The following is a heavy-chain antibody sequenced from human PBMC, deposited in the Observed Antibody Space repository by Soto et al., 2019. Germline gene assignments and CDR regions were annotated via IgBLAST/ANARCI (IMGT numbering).Heavy chain of an antibody. CDR2: IKSKSYGEAT. V-gene: IGHV3-15*01. J-gene: IGHJ4*02. Sequence: EVQLVESGGGLVKPGGSLRLSCAASGFTFSNAWMSWVRQGPGKGLEWVGLIKSKSYGEATDYSAPVKVRFTLSRDDSKNTLYLQLNSMTNDATAVYYCIHGSVWYGNWGQGTLVTVSS. CDR3: IHGSVWYGN. CDR1: GFTFSNAW. D-gene: IGHD6-19*01.